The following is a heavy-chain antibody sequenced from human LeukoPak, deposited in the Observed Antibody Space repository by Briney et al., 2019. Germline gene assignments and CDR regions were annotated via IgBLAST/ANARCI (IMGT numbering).Heavy chain of an antibody. J-gene: IGHJ4*02. Sequence: GGSLRLSCAASGFTFSTYAMSWVRQAPGKGLEWVSAISTSGGTTYYADSVKGRFTISRDNSKNTLYLQMNSLRAKDTAVYYCAKKNGGNPNFDYWGQGTLVTVSS. CDR1: GFTFSTYA. D-gene: IGHD4-23*01. CDR2: ISTSGGTT. V-gene: IGHV3-23*01. CDR3: AKKNGGNPNFDY.